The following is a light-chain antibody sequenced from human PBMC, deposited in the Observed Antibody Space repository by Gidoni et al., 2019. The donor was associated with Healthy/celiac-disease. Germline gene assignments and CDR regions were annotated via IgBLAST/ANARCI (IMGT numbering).Light chain of an antibody. CDR3: MQALQTPYT. CDR1: QSLLHSNGYNY. J-gene: IGKJ2*01. Sequence: VMTQSPLSLPVTPGEPASIPCRSSQSLLHSNGYNYLDWYLQKPGQSPQLLVYLGSTRASGVPDRFRGSGSGTDFTLKISRVEAEDVGVYYCMQALQTPYTFGQGTKLEIK. V-gene: IGKV2-28*01. CDR2: LGS.